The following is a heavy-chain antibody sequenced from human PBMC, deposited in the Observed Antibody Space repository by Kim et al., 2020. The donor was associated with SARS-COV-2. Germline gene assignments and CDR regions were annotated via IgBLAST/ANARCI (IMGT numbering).Heavy chain of an antibody. Sequence: GGSLRLSCAASGFTFSSYWMSWVRQAPGKGLEWVANIKQDGSEKYYVDSVKGRFTISRDNAKNSLYLQMNSLRAEDTAVYYCARDGAYGDYLPWEYYYVGMDVWGQGTTVTVSS. CDR3: ARDGAYGDYLPWEYYYVGMDV. D-gene: IGHD4-17*01. CDR1: GFTFSSYW. CDR2: IKQDGSEK. V-gene: IGHV3-7*03. J-gene: IGHJ6*02.